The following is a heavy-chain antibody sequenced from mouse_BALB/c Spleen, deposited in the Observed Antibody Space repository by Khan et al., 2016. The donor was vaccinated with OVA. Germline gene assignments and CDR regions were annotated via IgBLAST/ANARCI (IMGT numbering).Heavy chain of an antibody. J-gene: IGHJ4*01. CDR1: GYSFIDYA. CDR3: AKGGNYVGYAMDY. Sequence: VRLQQSGPELVKPGASMKISCKASGYSFIDYALNWVKQSPGKNLEWIGLINPYNGGTTYNQKFKDKATLTVDKSSTTAYMELLSLTSEDSAVXYCAKGGNYVGYAMDYWGQGTSVTVSS. D-gene: IGHD2-1*01. CDR2: INPYNGGT. V-gene: IGHV1-19*01.